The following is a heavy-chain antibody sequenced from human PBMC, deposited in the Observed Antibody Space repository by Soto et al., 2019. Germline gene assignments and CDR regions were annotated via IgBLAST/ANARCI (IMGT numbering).Heavy chain of an antibody. Sequence: QVKLVESGGGVVQPGRSLRLSCAASGFTFSSYGMHWVRQAPGKGLEWVAVIKSDGSNKYYTDSVKGRFTISRDNSKKTLYLQMNSLRVEDTAGYYCAKPRSSLEWPPFDPWGQGTLVTVSS. CDR2: IKSDGSNK. V-gene: IGHV3-30*18. D-gene: IGHD3-3*01. CDR1: GFTFSSYG. J-gene: IGHJ5*02. CDR3: AKPRSSLEWPPFDP.